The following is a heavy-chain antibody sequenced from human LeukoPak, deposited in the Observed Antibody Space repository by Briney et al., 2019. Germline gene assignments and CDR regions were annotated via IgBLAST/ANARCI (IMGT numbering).Heavy chain of an antibody. CDR1: GFTFDDYA. Sequence: GGSLRLSCAASGFTFDDYAMHWVRQAPGKGLEWVSGISWNSGSTSYADSVKGRFTISRDNAKNTLYLQMNSLRAEDTAVYYCARRSAAKDAFDIWGQGTMVTVSS. V-gene: IGHV3-9*01. J-gene: IGHJ3*02. CDR3: ARRSAAKDAFDI. D-gene: IGHD6-25*01. CDR2: ISWNSGST.